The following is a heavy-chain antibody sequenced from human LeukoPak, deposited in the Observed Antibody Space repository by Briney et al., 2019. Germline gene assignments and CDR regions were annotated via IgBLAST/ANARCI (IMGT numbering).Heavy chain of an antibody. D-gene: IGHD3-22*01. Sequence: GASVKVSCKASGGTFSSYAISWVRQAPGQGLEWMGRIIPIFGTANYAQKFQGRATITTDESTSTAYMELGSLISEDLAVYYCARELVVGDAFDIWGQGTMVTVSS. CDR2: IIPIFGTA. CDR1: GGTFSSYA. J-gene: IGHJ3*02. CDR3: ARELVVGDAFDI. V-gene: IGHV1-69*05.